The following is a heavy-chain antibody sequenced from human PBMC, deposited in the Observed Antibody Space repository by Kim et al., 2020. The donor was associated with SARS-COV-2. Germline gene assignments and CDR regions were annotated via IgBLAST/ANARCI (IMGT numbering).Heavy chain of an antibody. CDR3: ARVARSGDSVGYYYIYWFFDL. Sequence: SETLSLTCTVSGASIISGTYHWTWIRHHPGKGLEWIGYIYYNGTTFYNPSLKSRVTMSIDTSKNQFSMKMKSVTAADTAIYFCARVARSGDSVGYYYIYWFFDLWGRGTLVTVSS. D-gene: IGHD3-22*01. J-gene: IGHJ2*01. CDR1: GASIISGTYH. CDR2: IYYNGTT. V-gene: IGHV4-31*03.